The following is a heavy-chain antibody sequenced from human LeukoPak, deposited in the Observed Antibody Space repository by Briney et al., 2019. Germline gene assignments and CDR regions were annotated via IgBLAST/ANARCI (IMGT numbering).Heavy chain of an antibody. J-gene: IGHJ5*02. Sequence: SEPLSLTCTVSGYSLSSGYYWGWIRPPPGKGLEWIGSIYHSVSTYYNPSLNSRVTISVDTSKNQFSLKLSSVTAAYTAVYYCATNSGTEVPGHQENWFDPWGQGTLVTVSS. D-gene: IGHD1-1*01. CDR1: GYSLSSGYY. CDR2: IYHSVST. V-gene: IGHV4-38-2*02. CDR3: ATNSGTEVPGHQENWFDP.